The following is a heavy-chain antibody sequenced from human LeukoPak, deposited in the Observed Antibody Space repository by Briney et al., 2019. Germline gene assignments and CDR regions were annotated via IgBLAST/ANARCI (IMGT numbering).Heavy chain of an antibody. CDR1: GFTFSSYA. CDR3: ARTGVGGGYRFDY. CDR2: ISGSGGST. J-gene: IGHJ4*02. D-gene: IGHD1-26*01. Sequence: AGGSLRLSCAASGFTFSSYAMTWVRQAPGKGLEWVSGISGSGGSTYYADSVRGRFTISRDNSKNTFDVQMNSLRAEDTAIYYCARTGVGGGYRFDYWGQGTLVTVSS. V-gene: IGHV3-23*01.